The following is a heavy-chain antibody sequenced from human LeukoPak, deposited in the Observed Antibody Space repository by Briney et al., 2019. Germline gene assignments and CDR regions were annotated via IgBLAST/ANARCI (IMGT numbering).Heavy chain of an antibody. CDR3: AKDLPKITIFGALQH. D-gene: IGHD3-3*01. CDR1: GFIFSNYV. J-gene: IGHJ1*01. Sequence: GALRLSCAASGFIFSNYVMSWVRQAPGKGLEWVSGVSASGDRTYYGDSVKGRFTISRDNSKNTLCLQMNSLRAEDTAVYYCAKDLPKITIFGALQHWGQGTLVTVSS. CDR2: VSASGDRT. V-gene: IGHV3-23*01.